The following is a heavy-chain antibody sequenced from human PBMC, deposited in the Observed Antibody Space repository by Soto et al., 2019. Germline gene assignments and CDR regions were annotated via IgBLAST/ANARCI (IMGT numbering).Heavy chain of an antibody. CDR1: GFTFSSYA. CDR2: ISYDGSNK. Sequence: QVQLVESGGGVVQPGRSLRLSCAASGFTFSSYAMHWVRQAPGKGLEWVAVISYDGSNKYYADSVKGRFTISRDNSKNTLYLKMNSLRAEDTAVYYCARDRRYYYDNSGPLDYWGQGTLVTVSS. D-gene: IGHD3-22*01. J-gene: IGHJ4*02. CDR3: ARDRRYYYDNSGPLDY. V-gene: IGHV3-30-3*01.